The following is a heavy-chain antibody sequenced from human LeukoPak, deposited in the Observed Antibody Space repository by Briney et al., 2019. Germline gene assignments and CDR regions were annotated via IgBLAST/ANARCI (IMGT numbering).Heavy chain of an antibody. CDR2: ISGSGGST. V-gene: IGHV3-23*01. CDR3: AREPRGYSYDY. CDR1: GFTFNNYA. J-gene: IGHJ4*02. D-gene: IGHD5-18*01. Sequence: GGSLRLSCAASGFTFNNYAMSWVRQAPGKGLEWVSGISGSGGSTYYADSVKGRFTISRDNSKNTLYLQMNSLRAEDTAVYYCAREPRGYSYDYWGQGTLVTVSS.